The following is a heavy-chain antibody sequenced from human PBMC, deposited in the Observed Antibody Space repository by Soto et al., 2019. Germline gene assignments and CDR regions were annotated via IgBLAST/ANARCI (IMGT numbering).Heavy chain of an antibody. CDR2: ISDDGSNK. D-gene: IGHD2-15*01. CDR3: ANGGSHSSPGDAFDM. J-gene: IGHJ3*02. CDR1: GLTFSNYG. V-gene: IGHV3-30*18. Sequence: QVQLVESGGGVVQPGRSLRLSCAGSGLTFSNYGMHWVRQAPGKGLEWVALISDDGSNKYYAESVKGRFAISRDNSKETVGRQMNSLRVEDTAVYYCANGGSHSSPGDAFDMWGQGTMVTVSS.